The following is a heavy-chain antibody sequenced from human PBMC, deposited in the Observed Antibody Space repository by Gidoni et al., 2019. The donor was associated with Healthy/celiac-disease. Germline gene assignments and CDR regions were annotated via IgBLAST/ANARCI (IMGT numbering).Heavy chain of an antibody. J-gene: IGHJ2*01. CDR3: ARHRGVFDDYGDRGGYWYFDL. D-gene: IGHD4-17*01. V-gene: IGHV4-39*01. CDR2: IYYSGST. Sequence: QLQLQESGPGLVKPSETLSLTCTVSGGSIRSSSYYWGWFRQPPGKGLEWIGSIYYSGSTYDNPSLKSRVTISVDTSKNQFSLKLSSVTAADTAVYYCARHRGVFDDYGDRGGYWYFDLWGRGTLVTVSS. CDR1: GGSIRSSSYY.